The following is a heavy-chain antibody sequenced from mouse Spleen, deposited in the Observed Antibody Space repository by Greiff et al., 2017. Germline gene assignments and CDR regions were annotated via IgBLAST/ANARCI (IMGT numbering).Heavy chain of an antibody. CDR1: GYTFTDYN. J-gene: IGHJ2*01. CDR3: ANGIRRESYYFDY. V-gene: IGHV1-22*01. CDR2: INPNNGGT. D-gene: IGHD2-12*01. Sequence: EVQLQQSGPELVKPGASVKMSCKASGYTFTDYNMHWVKQSHGKSLEWIGYINPNNGGTSYNQKFKGKATLTVNKSSSTAYMELRSLTSEDSAVYYCANGIRRESYYFDYWGQGTTLTVSS.